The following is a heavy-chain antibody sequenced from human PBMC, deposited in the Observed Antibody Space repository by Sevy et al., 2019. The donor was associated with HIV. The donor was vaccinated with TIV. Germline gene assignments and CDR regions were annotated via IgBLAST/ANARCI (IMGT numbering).Heavy chain of an antibody. CDR2: ISYDGSSK. D-gene: IGHD3-9*01. V-gene: IGHV3-30*18. CDR1: GLTLRTYG. J-gene: IGHJ6*02. Sequence: GESLKISCAVSGLTLRTYGMHWVRQAPGKGLEWVAVISYDGSSKYYGDSVKGRFTISRDNSKNTLYLQMNILTIGDTAVYYCAKDFTGFYGMDVWGQGTTVTVSS. CDR3: AKDFTGFYGMDV.